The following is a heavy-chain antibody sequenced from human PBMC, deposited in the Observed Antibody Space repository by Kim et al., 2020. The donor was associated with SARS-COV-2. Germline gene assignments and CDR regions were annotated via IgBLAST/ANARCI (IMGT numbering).Heavy chain of an antibody. CDR3: VKDRRGNNPEYEY. D-gene: IGHD3-10*01. V-gene: IGHV3-23*01. CDR1: GFTFSSYA. J-gene: IGHJ4*02. CDR2: ISNNADRT. Sequence: GGSLRLSCAASGFTFSSYAMGWVRQAPGKGLEWVSSISNNADRTFYADSLEGRFIISRHNSKSTLYLQMSSLRVEDTAVYYCVKDRRGNNPEYEYWGQGTLVTVSS.